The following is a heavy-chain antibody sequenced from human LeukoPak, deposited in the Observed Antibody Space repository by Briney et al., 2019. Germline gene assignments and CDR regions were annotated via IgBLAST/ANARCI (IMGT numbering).Heavy chain of an antibody. Sequence: GGSLRLSCAASGFTFSSYSMNWVRQAPGKGLEWVSYISSSSSTIYYADSAKGRFTISRDNAKNSLYLQMNSLRAEDTAVYYCAKEGSSGYYYFDYWGQGTLVTVSS. D-gene: IGHD3-22*01. J-gene: IGHJ4*02. CDR1: GFTFSSYS. V-gene: IGHV3-48*04. CDR3: AKEGSSGYYYFDY. CDR2: ISSSSSTI.